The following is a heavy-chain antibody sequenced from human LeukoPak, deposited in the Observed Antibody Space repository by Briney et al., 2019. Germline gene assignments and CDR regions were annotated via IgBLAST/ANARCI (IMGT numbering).Heavy chain of an antibody. CDR2: TYYRSKWYT. CDR1: GDSISSTSTA. J-gene: IGHJ5*02. Sequence: SQTLSLTCAISGDSISSTSTAWHWIRQSPSRGLEWLGRTYYRSKWYTDYAESVKSRLVINPDTSKNEFSLQMTSVTSSDTAIYFCARGPKTGWFDHWGQGTLVAVSS. V-gene: IGHV6-1*01. D-gene: IGHD3-9*01. CDR3: ARGPKTGWFDH.